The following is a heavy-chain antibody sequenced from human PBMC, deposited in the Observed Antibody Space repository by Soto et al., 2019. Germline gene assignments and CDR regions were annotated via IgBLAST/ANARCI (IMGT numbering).Heavy chain of an antibody. V-gene: IGHV4-34*01. CDR1: GGSFSGYY. D-gene: IGHD3-3*01. CDR2: INHSGST. J-gene: IGHJ4*02. CDR3: GSRNAFLSGYYTDY. Sequence: QVQLQQWGAGLLKPSETLSLTCAVYGGSFSGYYWSWIRQPPGKGLEWIGEINHSGSTNYNPSLKGRVTIAVDTSNNQFSLKRSSVTAADTDVYYCGSRNAFLSGYYTDYWGQGTLVTVSS.